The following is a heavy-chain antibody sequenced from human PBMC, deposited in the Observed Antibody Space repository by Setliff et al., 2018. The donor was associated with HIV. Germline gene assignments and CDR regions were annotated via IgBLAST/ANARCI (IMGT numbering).Heavy chain of an antibody. CDR3: VRAKWGLPFDY. D-gene: IGHD2-21*01. J-gene: IGHJ4*02. CDR1: GETFSGYY. CDR2: IYHSGST. Sequence: PSETLSLTCAVYGETFSGYYWSWIRQTPEQGLQWIGEIYHSGSTNYNPSLKSRVTISVDKSKNQFSLRLNSVTAADTAVYYCVRAKWGLPFDYWGRGTLVTVSS. V-gene: IGHV4-34*01.